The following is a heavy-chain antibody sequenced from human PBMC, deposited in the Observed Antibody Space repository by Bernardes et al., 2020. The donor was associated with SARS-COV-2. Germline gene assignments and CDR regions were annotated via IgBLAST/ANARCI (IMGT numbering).Heavy chain of an antibody. Sequence: SETLSLTCAVYGGSFRGSYWSWIRQPPGPGLEWIGEINHSGSTNYNPSLKSRVTISVDTSKNQFSLKLSSVTAADTAVYYCARRDVRGVIISHFDYWGQGTLVTGSS. V-gene: IGHV4-34*01. CDR3: ARRDVRGVIISHFDY. D-gene: IGHD3-10*01. CDR1: GGSFRGSY. J-gene: IGHJ4*02. CDR2: INHSGST.